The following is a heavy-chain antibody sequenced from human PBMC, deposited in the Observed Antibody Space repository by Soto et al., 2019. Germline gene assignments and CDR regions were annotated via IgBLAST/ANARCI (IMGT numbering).Heavy chain of an antibody. Sequence: SETLSLTCAVYGGSFSGYYWSWIRQPPGKGLEWIGEINHSGSTNYNPSLKSRVTISVDTSKNQFSLKLSSVTAADTAVYYCARDPEPFYYFDYWGQGTLVTVSS. J-gene: IGHJ4*02. CDR3: ARDPEPFYYFDY. V-gene: IGHV4-34*01. CDR1: GGSFSGYY. CDR2: INHSGST.